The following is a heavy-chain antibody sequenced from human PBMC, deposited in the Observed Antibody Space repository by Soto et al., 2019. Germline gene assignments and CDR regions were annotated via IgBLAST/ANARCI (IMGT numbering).Heavy chain of an antibody. CDR1: GGTFSSYA. CDR3: ARASLLRATTYNPCEP. V-gene: IGHV1-69*13. CDR2: IIPIFGTA. Sequence: RASVKVSCKASGGTFSSYALSWVRQAPGQGLEWMGGIIPIFGTANYAQKFQGRVTITADESTSTAYMELSSLRSEDTAVYYCARASLLRATTYNPCEPLCQGTLNIVSS. J-gene: IGHJ5*02. D-gene: IGHD1-26*01.